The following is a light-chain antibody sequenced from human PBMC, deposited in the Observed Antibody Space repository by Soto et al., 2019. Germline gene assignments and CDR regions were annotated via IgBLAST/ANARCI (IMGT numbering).Light chain of an antibody. CDR2: DVS. Sequence: QSVLTQPASVSGSPGQSITISCTGTSSDVGGYNYVSWYQQHPGKAPKLMIYDVSNRPSGVSNRFSGSKSGNTASLTLSGLQAEDEADYYCSSYTSSSTFYVFGTGTKLTV. J-gene: IGLJ1*01. V-gene: IGLV2-14*01. CDR3: SSYTSSSTFYV. CDR1: SSDVGGYNY.